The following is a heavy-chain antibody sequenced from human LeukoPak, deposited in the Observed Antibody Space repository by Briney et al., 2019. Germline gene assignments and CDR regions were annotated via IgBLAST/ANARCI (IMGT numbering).Heavy chain of an antibody. CDR2: IYSGGST. J-gene: IGHJ4*02. Sequence: GGSLRLSCAASGFIVSSKYMSWVRQAPRKGLEWVSVIYSGGSTYYAASVEGRFTISRDNSKNTVYLQMNSLRVEDTAVYYCARAGPIDYWGQGTLVTVSS. CDR1: GFIVSSKY. V-gene: IGHV3-53*01. CDR3: ARAGPIDY.